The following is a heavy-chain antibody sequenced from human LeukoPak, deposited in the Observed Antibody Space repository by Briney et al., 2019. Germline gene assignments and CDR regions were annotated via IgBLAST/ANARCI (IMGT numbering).Heavy chain of an antibody. J-gene: IGHJ5*02. CDR3: ARDLSVTTSWFDP. CDR1: GFTFSSYG. V-gene: IGHV3-33*01. CDR2: IWYDGSNK. D-gene: IGHD4-11*01. Sequence: GGSLRLSCAASGFTFSSYGMHWVRQAPGKGLEWVAVIWYDGSNKYYADSVKGRFTVSRDNSKNTLYLQMNSLRAEDTAVYYCARDLSVTTSWFDPWGQGTLVTVSS.